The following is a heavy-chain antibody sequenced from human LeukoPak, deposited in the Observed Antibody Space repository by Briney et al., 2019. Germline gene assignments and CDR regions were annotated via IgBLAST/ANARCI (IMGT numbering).Heavy chain of an antibody. CDR3: ATETFGVVIKYYFDY. D-gene: IGHD3-3*01. CDR1: GFTFSSYA. V-gene: IGHV3-30-3*01. CDR2: ISYDGSNK. J-gene: IGHJ4*02. Sequence: PGGSLRLSCAASGFTFSSYAMHWVRQAPGKGLEWVAVISYDGSNKYYADSVKGRFTISRDNSKNTLYLQMNGLRAEDTAVYYCATETFGVVIKYYFDYWGQGTLVTVSS.